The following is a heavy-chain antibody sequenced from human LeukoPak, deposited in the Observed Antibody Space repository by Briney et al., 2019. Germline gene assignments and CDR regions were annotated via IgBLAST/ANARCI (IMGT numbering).Heavy chain of an antibody. CDR1: GFTFSGSG. Sequence: GGSLRLPCAASGFTFSGSGMSWVGQAPGKRLEWVSTISASGDNTYYADSVKGRFTISRDNSKKKLYLQMNSLRAEDTAVYYCAKGYYGSGTYGWFDPWGQGTLVTVSS. J-gene: IGHJ5*02. D-gene: IGHD3-10*01. CDR2: ISASGDNT. V-gene: IGHV3-23*01. CDR3: AKGYYGSGTYGWFDP.